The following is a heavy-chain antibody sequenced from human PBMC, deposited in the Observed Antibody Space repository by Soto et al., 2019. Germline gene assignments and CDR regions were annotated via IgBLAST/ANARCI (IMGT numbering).Heavy chain of an antibody. D-gene: IGHD1-1*01. CDR2: IHSSGSTI. CDR3: ARAVNWNEFDP. Sequence: GGSLRLSCTAFGLPHSRFAMSWIRQAPGKGLEWISYIHSSGSTIYYADSVKGRFTISRDNAKNSLFLQMNSLRADDTAVYYCARAVNWNEFDPWGQGTLVTVSS. CDR1: GLPHSRFA. J-gene: IGHJ5*02. V-gene: IGHV3-11*01.